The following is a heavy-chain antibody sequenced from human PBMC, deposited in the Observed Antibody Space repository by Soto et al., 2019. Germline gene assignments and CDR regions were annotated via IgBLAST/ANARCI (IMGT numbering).Heavy chain of an antibody. D-gene: IGHD3-10*01. V-gene: IGHV3-21*01. Sequence: GGSLRLSXAASGFTFSSYSMNWVRQAPGEGLEWVSSISSSSSYIYYADSVKGRFTISRDNAKNSLYLQMNSLRAEDTAVYYCCPGSWFDPWGQGTLVTVSS. CDR1: GFTFSSYS. CDR2: ISSSSSYI. CDR3: CPGSWFDP. J-gene: IGHJ5*02.